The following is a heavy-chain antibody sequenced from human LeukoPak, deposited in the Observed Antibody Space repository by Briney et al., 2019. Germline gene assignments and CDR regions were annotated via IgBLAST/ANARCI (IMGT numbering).Heavy chain of an antibody. CDR2: IYTSGST. J-gene: IGHJ4*02. Sequence: PSQTLSLTCAVSGGSISSGSYYWSWIRQPAGKGLEWIGRIYTSGSTNYNPSLKSRVTISVDTSKNQFSLKLSSVTAADTAVYYCASHPDSGYDYVGYWGQGTLVTVSS. V-gene: IGHV4-61*02. CDR3: ASHPDSGYDYVGY. D-gene: IGHD5-12*01. CDR1: GGSISSGSYY.